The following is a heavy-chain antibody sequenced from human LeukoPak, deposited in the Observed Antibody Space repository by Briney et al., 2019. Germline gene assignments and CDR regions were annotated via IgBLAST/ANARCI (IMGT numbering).Heavy chain of an antibody. CDR2: LLYDGNTK. V-gene: IGHV3-33*01. Sequence: GGSLRLSCVASGVSLSNCGMHWVRQAPGKGLEWVAALLYDGNTKHYADSVRGRFTISRDISKNTFYLQMNSLTAEDTAVYYCERDHRSESQYYSRDVWGKGTTVAVSS. CDR3: ERDHRSESQYYSRDV. CDR1: GVSLSNCG. D-gene: IGHD1-14*01. J-gene: IGHJ6*03.